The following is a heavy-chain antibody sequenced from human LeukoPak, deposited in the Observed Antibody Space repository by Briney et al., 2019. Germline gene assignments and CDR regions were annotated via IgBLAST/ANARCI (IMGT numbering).Heavy chain of an antibody. Sequence: SETLSLTCTVSGGSISSYYWSWIRQPPAKGLEWIGYIYYSGSTNYNPSLKSRVTISVDTSKNQFSLNLSSVTAADTAVYYCARDVQNYYYYYMDVWGKGTTVTVSS. CDR3: ARDVQNYYYYYMDV. V-gene: IGHV4-59*01. J-gene: IGHJ6*03. CDR2: IYYSGST. CDR1: GGSISSYY.